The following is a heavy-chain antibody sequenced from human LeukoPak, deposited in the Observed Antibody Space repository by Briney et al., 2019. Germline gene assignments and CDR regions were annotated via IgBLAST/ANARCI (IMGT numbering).Heavy chain of an antibody. CDR2: IYYSGTT. Sequence: SETLSLTCTVSGGSISSYYWSWIRQPPGKGLEWIGYIYYSGTTIYNPSLKSPVTISVDTSKNQFSLKLRSVTAADTAVYYCARHIDDYSFVFDSWGQGTLVTVSS. D-gene: IGHD3-16*01. V-gene: IGHV4-59*08. CDR1: GGSISSYY. J-gene: IGHJ4*02. CDR3: ARHIDDYSFVFDS.